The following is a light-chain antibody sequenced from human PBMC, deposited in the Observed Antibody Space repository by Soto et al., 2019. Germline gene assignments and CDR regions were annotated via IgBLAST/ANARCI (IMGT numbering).Light chain of an antibody. CDR1: QTVSITY. J-gene: IGKJ2*02. V-gene: IGKV3-20*01. CDR2: GAS. CDR3: QQYGSSPMCT. Sequence: VLTQSPGTLSLSPGESATLSCRASQTVSITYLTWYQQKPGQAPRLLIFGASKRATGIPDRFSGSGSGRDFTLTISGLEPEDFALYYCQQYGSSPMCTFGQGTKLEIK.